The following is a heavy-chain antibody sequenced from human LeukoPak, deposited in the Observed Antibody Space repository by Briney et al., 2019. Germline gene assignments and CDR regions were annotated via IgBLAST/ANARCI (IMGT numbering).Heavy chain of an antibody. CDR3: ARRTILTGSDY. D-gene: IGHD3-9*01. V-gene: IGHV4-39*01. CDR2: IYYSGST. CDR1: GGSISSSTYY. Sequence: SETLSLTCTVSGGSISSSTYYWDWIRQPPGKGLEWIGSIYYSGSTYYNSSLKSRVTISVDTSMNQFSLKLSSVTAAATAVYYCARRTILTGSDYWGQGTLVTVSS. J-gene: IGHJ4*02.